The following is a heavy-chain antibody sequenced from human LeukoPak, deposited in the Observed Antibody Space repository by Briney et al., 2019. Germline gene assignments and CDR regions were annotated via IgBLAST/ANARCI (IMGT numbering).Heavy chain of an antibody. Sequence: PGNSLRLSCSASGFTFTKYAMTWVRQAPGKGLEWVSGISGRGVTDYADSVKGRFTISRDNSKNTVYLQMNSLRAEDTAVYYCAKDLNWGGRWGQGTLVTVSS. V-gene: IGHV3-23*01. CDR2: ISGRGVT. J-gene: IGHJ4*02. D-gene: IGHD3-16*01. CDR1: GFTFTKYA. CDR3: AKDLNWGGR.